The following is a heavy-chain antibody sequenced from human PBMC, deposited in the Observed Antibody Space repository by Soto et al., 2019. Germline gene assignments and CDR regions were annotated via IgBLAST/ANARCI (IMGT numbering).Heavy chain of an antibody. CDR2: VHESGST. CDR1: VDAISNFY. CDR3: ARGTRALITSFFAY. Sequence: LXLTCTVSVDAISNFYWSWIRQTPGRGLEWIGCVHESGSTDYNPSLKGRVTISLHTSQSQFSLSLRSATAADTATYYCARGTRALITSFFAYWGQGIPVTASS. V-gene: IGHV4-59*03. D-gene: IGHD3-16*01. J-gene: IGHJ4*02.